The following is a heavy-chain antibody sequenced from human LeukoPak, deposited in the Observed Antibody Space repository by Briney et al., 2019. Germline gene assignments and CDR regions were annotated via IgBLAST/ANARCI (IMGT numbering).Heavy chain of an antibody. Sequence: SETLSLTCTVSGDSIRSYYWSWIRQPPGKGLEWIGYIYYGGSTNYNPSLKSRVTMSVDTSKNQFSLKLSSVTAADTAVYYCARSVLFDPWGQGTLVTVSS. CDR2: IYYGGST. CDR3: ARSVLFDP. J-gene: IGHJ5*02. CDR1: GDSIRSYY. V-gene: IGHV4-59*01.